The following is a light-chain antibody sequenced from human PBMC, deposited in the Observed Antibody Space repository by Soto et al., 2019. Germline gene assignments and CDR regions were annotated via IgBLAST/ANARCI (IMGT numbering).Light chain of an antibody. CDR3: SSYRSIGALV. CDR2: EVS. Sequence: QSALTQPASVSGSPGQSITISCTGTSSDVGGYNYVSWYQQHPGKAPKVMIYEVSNRPSGVSNRFSCSKSGNTASLTISGLQAEDEADCYCSSYRSIGALVFGTGTKLTVL. V-gene: IGLV2-14*01. J-gene: IGLJ1*01. CDR1: SSDVGGYNY.